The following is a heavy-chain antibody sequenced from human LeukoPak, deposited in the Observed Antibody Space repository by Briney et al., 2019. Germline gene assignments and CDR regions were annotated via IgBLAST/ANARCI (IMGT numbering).Heavy chain of an antibody. CDR3: ARDQGGTTGYFDY. J-gene: IGHJ4*02. D-gene: IGHD1-7*01. CDR1: GGSISSYY. CDR2: IYYSGST. V-gene: IGHV4-59*01. Sequence: SETLSLTCTVSGGSISSYYWSWIRQPPGKGLEWIGYIYYSGSTNYNPSLKSRVTISVDTSKNQFSLKLSSVTAADTAVYYCARDQGGTTGYFDYWGQGTLVTVSS.